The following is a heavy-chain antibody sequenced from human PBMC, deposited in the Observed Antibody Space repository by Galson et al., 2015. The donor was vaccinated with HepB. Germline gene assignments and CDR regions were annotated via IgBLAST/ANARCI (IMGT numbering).Heavy chain of an antibody. CDR2: IIPILGIA. J-gene: IGHJ4*02. CDR3: ARTAVRGYSGYQIDY. V-gene: IGHV1-69*04. Sequence: SVKVSCKASGGTFSSYAISWVRQAPGQGLEWMGRIIPILGIANYAQKFQGRVTITADKSTSTAYMELSSLRSEDTAVYYCARTAVRGYSGYQIDYWGQGTLVTVSS. D-gene: IGHD5-12*01. CDR1: GGTFSSYA.